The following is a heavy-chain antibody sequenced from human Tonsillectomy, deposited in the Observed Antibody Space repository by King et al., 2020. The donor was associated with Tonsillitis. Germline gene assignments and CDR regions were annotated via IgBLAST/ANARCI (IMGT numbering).Heavy chain of an antibody. V-gene: IGHV2-26*01. CDR2: IFSNDEK. J-gene: IGHJ4*02. Sequence: VTLQESGPVLVKPTETLTLTCTVSGFSLSNTRLGVSWIRQPPGKALEWLAHIFSNDEKSYRTSLKSSLTISQDTSKSQVVLTMTNMDPVDTATYYCARVGGGASGSGSFPLDYWGRGTLVTVSS. D-gene: IGHD3-10*01. CDR3: ARVGGGASGSGSFPLDY. CDR1: GFSLSNTRLG.